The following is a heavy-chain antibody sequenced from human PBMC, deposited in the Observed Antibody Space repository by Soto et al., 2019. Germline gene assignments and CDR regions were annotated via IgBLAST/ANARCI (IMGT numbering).Heavy chain of an antibody. CDR1: GGTFSSYA. J-gene: IGHJ4*02. V-gene: IGHV1-69*13. Sequence: AASVKVSCKASGGTFSSYAISWVRQAPGQGLEWMGGIIPIFGTANYAQKFQGRVTITADESTSTAYMELSSLRSEDTAVYYCARVSRQQQLYDYWGQGTLVTVSS. CDR3: ARVSRQQQLYDY. CDR2: IIPIFGTA. D-gene: IGHD6-13*01.